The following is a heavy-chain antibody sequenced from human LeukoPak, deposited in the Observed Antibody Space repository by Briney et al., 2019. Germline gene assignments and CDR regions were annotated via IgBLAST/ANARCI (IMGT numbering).Heavy chain of an antibody. CDR3: ARDYGDYGEYFDY. V-gene: IGHV3-48*02. Sequence: GGSLRLSCAASGFTFSSYSMNWVRHAPGKGVEWVSYISSSSSTTYYADSVKGRFTISRDNAKNSVFLQMNILRDEDTAVYYCARDYGDYGEYFDYWGQGTLVTVSS. J-gene: IGHJ4*02. CDR1: GFTFSSYS. CDR2: ISSSSSTT. D-gene: IGHD4-17*01.